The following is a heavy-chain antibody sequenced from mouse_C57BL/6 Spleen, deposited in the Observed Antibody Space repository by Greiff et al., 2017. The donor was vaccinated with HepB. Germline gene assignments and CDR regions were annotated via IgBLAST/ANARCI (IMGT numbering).Heavy chain of an antibody. J-gene: IGHJ2*01. CDR1: GYTFTDYY. D-gene: IGHD2-1*01. CDR2: INPNNGGT. CDR3: ARNYYGNDYFDY. Sequence: VQLQQSGPELVKPGASVKISCKASGYTFTDYYMNWVKQSHGKSLEWIGDINPNNGGTSYNQKFKGKATLTVDKSSSTAYMELRSLTSEDSAVYYCARNYYGNDYFDYWGQGTTLTVSS. V-gene: IGHV1-26*01.